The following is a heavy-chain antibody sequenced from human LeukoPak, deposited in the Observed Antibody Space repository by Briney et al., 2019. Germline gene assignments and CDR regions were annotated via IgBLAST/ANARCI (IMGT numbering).Heavy chain of an antibody. D-gene: IGHD6-19*01. CDR1: GFTFSSYA. CDR2: ISGSGGST. J-gene: IGHJ4*02. V-gene: IGHV3-23*01. CDR3: AKDLQGSRSRWLVN. Sequence: GGSLRLSCAASGFTFSSYAMSWVRQAPGKGLEWVSAISGSGGSTYYADSVKGRFTISRDNSKNTLYLQMNSLRAEDTAVYYCAKDLQGSRSRWLVNWGQGTLVTVSS.